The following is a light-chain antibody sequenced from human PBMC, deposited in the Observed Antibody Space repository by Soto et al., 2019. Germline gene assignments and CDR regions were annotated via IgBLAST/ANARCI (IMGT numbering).Light chain of an antibody. Sequence: EVVLTQSPVTLSLSPGERATLSCRASQRIANNFLAWFQQKPGQPPTLLIYGASTRARGIPDRFSGSGSGTDFALTISRLEPGDFAVYYCQQYGRSPFTFGQGTKLQIK. CDR3: QQYGRSPFT. J-gene: IGKJ2*01. CDR1: QRIANNF. CDR2: GAS. V-gene: IGKV3-20*01.